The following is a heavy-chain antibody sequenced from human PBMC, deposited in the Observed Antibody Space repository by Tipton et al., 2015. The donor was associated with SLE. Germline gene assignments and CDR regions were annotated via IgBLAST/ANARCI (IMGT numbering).Heavy chain of an antibody. CDR2: IYYSGST. Sequence: LRLPCTVSGGSISSGGYYWSWIRQHPGKGLEWIGYIYYSGSTYYNPSLKSRVTISVDTSKNQFSLKLSSVTAADTAVYYCARTLITIFGVGTFDIWGQGTMVTVSS. D-gene: IGHD3-3*01. CDR3: ARTLITIFGVGTFDI. V-gene: IGHV4-31*03. J-gene: IGHJ3*02. CDR1: GGSISSGGYY.